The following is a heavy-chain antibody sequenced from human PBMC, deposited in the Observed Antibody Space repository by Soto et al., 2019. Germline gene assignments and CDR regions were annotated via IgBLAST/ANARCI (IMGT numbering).Heavy chain of an antibody. CDR3: VKNSYYETSTGFDYFDY. V-gene: IGHV3-30*18. Sequence: GGSLRLSCIASGFTFSRYGLHWVRQAPGKGLERVAVMSHDGSNKWYADSVEGRFDVSRDNSKNTLFMEMNSLRAEDTGLYYCVKNSYYETSTGFDYFDYWGQGVPVTVSS. D-gene: IGHD3-9*01. CDR2: MSHDGSNK. CDR1: GFTFSRYG. J-gene: IGHJ4*02.